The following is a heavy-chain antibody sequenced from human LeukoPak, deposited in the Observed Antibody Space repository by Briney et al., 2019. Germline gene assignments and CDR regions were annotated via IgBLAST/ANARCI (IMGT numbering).Heavy chain of an antibody. D-gene: IGHD1-26*01. Sequence: PGGSLRLSCAASGFTFSSYAMSWVRQAPGKGLEWVSAISGSGGSTYYADSVKGRFTISRDNSRNTLYLQMNSLRAEDTAVYYCAKVARKWELSDYFDYWGQGTLVTVSS. CDR2: ISGSGGST. CDR3: AKVARKWELSDYFDY. CDR1: GFTFSSYA. V-gene: IGHV3-23*01. J-gene: IGHJ4*02.